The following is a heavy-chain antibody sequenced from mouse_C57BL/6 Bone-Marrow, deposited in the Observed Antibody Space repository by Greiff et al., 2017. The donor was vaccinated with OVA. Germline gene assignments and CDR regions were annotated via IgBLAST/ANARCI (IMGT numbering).Heavy chain of an antibody. CDR3: AIDGYYGEFAY. J-gene: IGHJ3*01. V-gene: IGHV1-19*01. Sequence: EVQLVESGPVLVKPGASVKMSCKASGYTFTDYYMNWVKQSHGKSLEWIGVINPYNGGTSYNQKFKGKATLTVDKSSSTAYMELNSLTSEDSAVYYCAIDGYYGEFAYWGQGTLVTVSA. CDR1: GYTFTDYY. D-gene: IGHD2-3*01. CDR2: INPYNGGT.